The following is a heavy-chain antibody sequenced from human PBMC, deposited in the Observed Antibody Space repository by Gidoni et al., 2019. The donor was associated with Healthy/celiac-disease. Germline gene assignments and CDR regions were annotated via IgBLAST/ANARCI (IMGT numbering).Heavy chain of an antibody. J-gene: IGHJ4*02. Sequence: EVQLVESGGGLVQPGGSLSLSCAASGFTFRSYAMHWVRQAPGKGLEYVSAISSNGGSTYYANSVKGRFTISRDNSKNTLYLQMGSLRAEDMAVYYCARSPHNIVVVPAPFDYWGQGTLVTVSS. CDR1: GFTFRSYA. V-gene: IGHV3-64*01. D-gene: IGHD2-2*01. CDR3: ARSPHNIVVVPAPFDY. CDR2: ISSNGGST.